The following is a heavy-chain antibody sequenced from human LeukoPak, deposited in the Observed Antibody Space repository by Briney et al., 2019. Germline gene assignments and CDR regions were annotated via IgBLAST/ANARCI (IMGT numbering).Heavy chain of an antibody. CDR3: ARYRRALDAFDI. D-gene: IGHD3-10*01. V-gene: IGHV4-30-4*08. J-gene: IGHJ3*02. Sequence: SETLSLTCAVYGGSFSGNYWSWIRQPPGKGLEWIGYIYYSGSTYYNPSLKSRVTISVDTSKNQFSLKLSSVTAADTAVYYCARYRRALDAFDIWGQGTMVTVSS. CDR1: GGSFSGNY. CDR2: IYYSGST.